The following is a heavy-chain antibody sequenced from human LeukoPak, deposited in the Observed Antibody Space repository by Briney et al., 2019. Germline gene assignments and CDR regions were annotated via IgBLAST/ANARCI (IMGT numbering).Heavy chain of an antibody. CDR3: ASSVVPAAMSPYYYYYGMDV. J-gene: IGHJ6*02. CDR2: IIPIFGTA. CDR1: GYTFTSYG. D-gene: IGHD2-2*01. V-gene: IGHV1-69*13. Sequence: SVKVSCKASGYTFTSYGISWVRQAPGQGLERMGGIIPIFGTANYAQKFQGRVTITADESTSTAYMELSSLRSEDTAVYYCASSVVPAAMSPYYYYYGMDVWGQGTTVTVSS.